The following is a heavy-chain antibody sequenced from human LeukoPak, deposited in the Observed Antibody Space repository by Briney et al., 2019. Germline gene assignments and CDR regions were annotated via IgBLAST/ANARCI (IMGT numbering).Heavy chain of an antibody. J-gene: IGHJ4*02. CDR2: IKQDGSEK. Sequence: GGSLRLSCAASGFTFSNYWMTWVRQAPGKGLEWLASIKQDGSEKYYVDSGKGRFTFSRDNAKNSLYLQMDSLRAEDTAVYYCARDKSAGADTGSSFYYWGQGALVTVSS. D-gene: IGHD3-10*01. CDR3: ARDKSAGADTGSSFYY. V-gene: IGHV3-7*03. CDR1: GFTFSNYW.